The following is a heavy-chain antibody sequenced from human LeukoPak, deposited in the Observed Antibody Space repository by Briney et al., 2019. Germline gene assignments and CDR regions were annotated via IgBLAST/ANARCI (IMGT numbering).Heavy chain of an antibody. CDR1: GFTFSSYS. V-gene: IGHV3-21*01. Sequence: GGSLRLSCAASGFTFSSYSMNWVRQAPGKGLEWVSSISSSSSYIYYADSVKGRFTISRDNAKNSLYLQMNSLRAEDTAVYYCAGDGGARDDAFDIWGQGTMVTVSS. CDR2: ISSSSSYI. J-gene: IGHJ3*02. D-gene: IGHD3-16*01. CDR3: AGDGGARDDAFDI.